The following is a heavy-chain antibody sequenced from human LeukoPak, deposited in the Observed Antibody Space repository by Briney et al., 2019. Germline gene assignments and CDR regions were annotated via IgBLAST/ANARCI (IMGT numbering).Heavy chain of an antibody. V-gene: IGHV4-59*01. CDR2: IYYSGST. D-gene: IGHD5-24*01. J-gene: IGHJ4*02. CDR1: GGSISSYY. Sequence: PSETLSLTCTVSGGSISSYYWSWIRQPPGKGLEWTGYIYYSGSTNYNPSLKSRVTISVDTSKNQFSLKLSSVTAADTAVYYCARVPGGYKTYYFDYWGQGTLVTVSS. CDR3: ARVPGGYKTYYFDY.